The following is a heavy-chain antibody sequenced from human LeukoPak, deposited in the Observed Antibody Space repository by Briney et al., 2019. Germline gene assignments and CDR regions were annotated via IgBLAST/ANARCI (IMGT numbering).Heavy chain of an antibody. CDR3: AREVPEKGAFDI. CDR1: GYTVSSDY. D-gene: IGHD1-14*01. V-gene: IGHV3-53*01. J-gene: IGHJ3*02. Sequence: GGSLRLSCAASGYTVSSDYMSWVRQAPGKGLEWISVIYSGGSTYFADSVKGRFTISRDDSKNTLYLRMNSLRAEDTAVYYCAREVPEKGAFDIWGQGTMVTVSS. CDR2: IYSGGST.